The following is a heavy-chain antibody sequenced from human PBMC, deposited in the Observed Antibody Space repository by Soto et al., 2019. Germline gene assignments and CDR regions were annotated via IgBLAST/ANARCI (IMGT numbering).Heavy chain of an antibody. CDR3: AREDSTSSMGMDV. D-gene: IGHD2-2*01. CDR2: ISSSSSYI. J-gene: IGHJ6*02. V-gene: IGHV3-21*01. CDR1: GFTFSSYI. Sequence: GGSLRLSCAASGFTFSSYIMNWVRQAPGKGLEWVSSISSSSSYIYYADSVKGRFTISRDNAKNSLYLQMNSLRAEDTAVYYCAREDSTSSMGMDVWGQGTTVTVSS.